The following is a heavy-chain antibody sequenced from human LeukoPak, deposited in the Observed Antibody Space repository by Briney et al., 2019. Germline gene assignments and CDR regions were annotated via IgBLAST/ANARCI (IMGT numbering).Heavy chain of an antibody. D-gene: IGHD3-10*01. CDR3: ARVYGSGSYYNTY. J-gene: IGHJ4*02. CDR1: GGSFSGYY. Sequence: SETLSLTCAVYGGSFSGYYWTWIRQPPGKGLEWIGEINHSGSTNYNPSLKSRVTISVDTSKNQFSLKLSSVTAADTAVYYCARVYGSGSYYNTYWGQGTLVTVSS. V-gene: IGHV4-34*01. CDR2: INHSGST.